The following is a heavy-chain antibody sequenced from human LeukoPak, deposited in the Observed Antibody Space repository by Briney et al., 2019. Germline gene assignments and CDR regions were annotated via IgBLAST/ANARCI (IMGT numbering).Heavy chain of an antibody. V-gene: IGHV4-34*01. CDR1: GGSFSGYY. D-gene: IGHD2-2*01. CDR3: AAGDCSSTSCYGWEVFDY. J-gene: IGHJ4*02. Sequence: SETLSLTCAVYGGSFSGYYWSWIRQPPGKGLEWIGEINHSGSTNYNPSLKSRVTISVDTSKNQFSLKLSSVTAADTAVYYCAAGDCSSTSCYGWEVFDYWGQGTLVTVSS. CDR2: INHSGST.